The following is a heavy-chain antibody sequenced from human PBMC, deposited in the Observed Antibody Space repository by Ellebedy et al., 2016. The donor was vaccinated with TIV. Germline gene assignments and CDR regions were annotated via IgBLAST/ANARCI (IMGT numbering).Heavy chain of an antibody. D-gene: IGHD4-23*01. Sequence: SETLSLXXTVSGGSISSGGYYWSWIRQHPGKGLEWIGYIYYSGSTYYNPSLKSRVTISVDTSKNQFSLKLSSVTAADTAVYYCARDILHYGGNSVRFDPWGQGTLVTVSS. V-gene: IGHV4-31*03. CDR2: IYYSGST. CDR1: GGSISSGGYY. CDR3: ARDILHYGGNSVRFDP. J-gene: IGHJ5*02.